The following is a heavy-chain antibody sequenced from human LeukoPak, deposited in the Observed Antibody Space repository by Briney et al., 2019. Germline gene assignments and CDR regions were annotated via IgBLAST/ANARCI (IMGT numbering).Heavy chain of an antibody. J-gene: IGHJ3*02. Sequence: GGSLRLSCAAPGFTFDDYGMSWVRQAPGKGLEWVSGINWNGGSTGYADSVKGRFTISRDNAKNSLYLQMNSLRAEDTALYYCARAFGYNWNAAFDIWGQGTMVTVSS. D-gene: IGHD1-1*01. CDR3: ARAFGYNWNAAFDI. CDR2: INWNGGST. V-gene: IGHV3-20*04. CDR1: GFTFDDYG.